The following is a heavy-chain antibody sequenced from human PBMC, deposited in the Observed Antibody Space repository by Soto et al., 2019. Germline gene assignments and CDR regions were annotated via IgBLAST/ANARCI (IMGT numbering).Heavy chain of an antibody. J-gene: IGHJ5*02. D-gene: IGHD2-15*01. V-gene: IGHV3-23*01. CDR1: GFTFSNYA. Sequence: GGSLRLSCAASGFTFSNYAMGWVRQAPGKGLEWVSAISGSGAGTYYADSAKGRFTISRDNSKTTLHLQMTSLRAEDSAVYYCAKRGRGNPDSWGQGALVTVS. CDR2: ISGSGAGT. CDR3: AKRGRGNPDS.